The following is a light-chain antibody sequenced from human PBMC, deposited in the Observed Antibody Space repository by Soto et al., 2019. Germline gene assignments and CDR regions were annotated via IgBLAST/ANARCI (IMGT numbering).Light chain of an antibody. CDR3: SSYAGDSALI. CDR1: RSDVGSYNF. J-gene: IGLJ2*01. V-gene: IGLV2-23*01. CDR2: EAD. Sequence: QSALTQPASVSGSPGQSISNSCTGSRSDVGSYNFVSWYQLFPGKAPKLIIYEADKRPSGVSSRFSGSKSGFTASLTISGLQAEDEADYFCSSYAGDSALIFGGGTKVTVL.